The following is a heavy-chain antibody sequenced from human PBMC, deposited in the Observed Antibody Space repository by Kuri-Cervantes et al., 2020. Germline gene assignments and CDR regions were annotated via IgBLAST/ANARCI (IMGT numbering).Heavy chain of an antibody. CDR1: GGSISSYY. J-gene: IGHJ4*02. V-gene: IGHV4-34*01. CDR3: ARARGTAGTFDY. D-gene: IGHD1-1*01. CDR2: INHSGST. Sequence: GSLRLSCTVSGGSISSYYWSWIRQPPGKGLEWIGEINHSGSTNYNPSLKSRVTISVDTSKNQFSLKLSSVTAADTAVYYCARARGTAGTFDYWGQGTLVTSPQ.